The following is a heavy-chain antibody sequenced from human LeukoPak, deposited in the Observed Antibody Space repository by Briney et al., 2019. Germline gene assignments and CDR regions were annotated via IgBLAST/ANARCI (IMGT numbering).Heavy chain of an antibody. Sequence: EASVTVSCTASDYTFTSYGISWVRQAPGQGLEWMGWLSAYNGNTHYAQKLQGRVTMTTDTSTSTAYMELRSLRSDDTAVYYCARDTPGLYYYDSSGYYPDYYYYGMDVWGQGTTVTVSS. CDR1: DYTFTSYG. J-gene: IGHJ6*02. D-gene: IGHD3-22*01. CDR2: LSAYNGNT. CDR3: ARDTPGLYYYDSSGYYPDYYYYGMDV. V-gene: IGHV1-18*01.